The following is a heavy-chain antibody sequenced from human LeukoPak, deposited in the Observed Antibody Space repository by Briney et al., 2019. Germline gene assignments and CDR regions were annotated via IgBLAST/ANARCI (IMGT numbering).Heavy chain of an antibody. CDR2: IYYSGST. J-gene: IGHJ6*03. CDR1: GYSISSGYY. CDR3: AKGSKGLGSGSYFSRYHYMDV. D-gene: IGHD3-10*01. V-gene: IGHV4-38-2*02. Sequence: SETLSLTCTVSGYSISSGYYWGWIRQPPGKGLEWIGYIYYSGSTNYNPSLKSRVTISVDTSKNQFSLKLSSVTAADTAVYYCAKGSKGLGSGSYFSRYHYMDVWGKGTTVTMSS.